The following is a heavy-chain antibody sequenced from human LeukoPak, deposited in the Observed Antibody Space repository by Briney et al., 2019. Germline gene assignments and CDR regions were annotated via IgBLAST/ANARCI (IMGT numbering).Heavy chain of an antibody. D-gene: IGHD2-15*01. Sequence: ASVKVSCMASGYTFTGYYMHWVRQAPGQGLEWMGWINPNSGGTNYAQKFQGRVTMTRDTSISTAYMELSRLRSDDTAVYYCASSGCSGGSCFNPAGYWGQGTLVTVSS. CDR1: GYTFTGYY. CDR3: ASSGCSGGSCFNPAGY. CDR2: INPNSGGT. J-gene: IGHJ4*02. V-gene: IGHV1-2*02.